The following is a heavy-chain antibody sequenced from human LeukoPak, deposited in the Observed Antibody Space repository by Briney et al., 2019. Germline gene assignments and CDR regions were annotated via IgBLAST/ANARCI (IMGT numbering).Heavy chain of an antibody. CDR2: IYTSGST. D-gene: IGHD3-3*01. CDR3: ARERYDVWSGPLDY. Sequence: PSQTLSLTCTVSGGSVSSGGYYWSWIRQPAGKGLEWIGCIYTSGSTNYNPSLKSRVTISVDTSKNQFSLKLSSVTAADAAVYYCARERYDVWSGPLDYWGQGTLVTVSS. CDR1: GGSVSSGGYY. J-gene: IGHJ4*02. V-gene: IGHV4-61*02.